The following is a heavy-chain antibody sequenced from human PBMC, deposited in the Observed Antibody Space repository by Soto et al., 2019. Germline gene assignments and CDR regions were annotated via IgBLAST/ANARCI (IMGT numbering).Heavy chain of an antibody. D-gene: IGHD3-16*01. V-gene: IGHV1-8*02. CDR3: ARGNPFNYAGFDV. J-gene: IGHJ6*02. CDR1: GYTFSDFY. Sequence: ASVKVSCKSSGYTFSDFYINWLRQAAGQGPEWMGWMNAKSGDTFSAQRFQGKFTMTWDTSLSTAYMEVGSLTSDDAAIYYCARGNPFNYAGFDVWGQGTTVTVSS. CDR2: MNAKSGDT.